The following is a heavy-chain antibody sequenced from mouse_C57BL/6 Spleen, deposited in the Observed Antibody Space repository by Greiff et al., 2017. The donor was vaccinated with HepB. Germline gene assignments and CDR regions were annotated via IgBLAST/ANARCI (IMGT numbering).Heavy chain of an antibody. D-gene: IGHD1-1*02. V-gene: IGHV1-50*01. CDR2: IDPSDSYT. J-gene: IGHJ4*01. Sequence: QVQLQLPGAELVKPGASVKLSCKASGYTFTSYWMQWVKQRPGQGLEWIGEIDPSDSYTNYNQKFKGKATLTVDTSSSTAYMQLSSLTSEDSAVYYCARRLWSYYAMDYWGQGTSVTVSS. CDR3: ARRLWSYYAMDY. CDR1: GYTFTSYW.